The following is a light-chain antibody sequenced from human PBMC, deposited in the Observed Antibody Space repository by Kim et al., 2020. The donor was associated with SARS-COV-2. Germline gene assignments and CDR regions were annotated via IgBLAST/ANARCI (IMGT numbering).Light chain of an antibody. CDR1: QGIASW. V-gene: IGKV1-12*01. CDR2: AAS. Sequence: DIQMTQSPSSVSASVGDRVTVTCRASQGIASWLAWYQQKPGRAPKLLIYAASTLHTGVPSRFSGSGSGTDFTLTISSLQPEDFATYYCQQTTSFPLTFGGGTKVDIK. J-gene: IGKJ4*01. CDR3: QQTTSFPLT.